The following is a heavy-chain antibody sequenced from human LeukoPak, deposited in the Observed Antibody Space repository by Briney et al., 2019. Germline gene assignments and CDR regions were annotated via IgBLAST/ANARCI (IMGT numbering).Heavy chain of an antibody. CDR3: ARGLTWELLRGVFDY. J-gene: IGHJ4*02. CDR1: GFTLSSYS. V-gene: IGHV3-21*01. CDR2: ISSSSSYI. Sequence: GGSLRLSCAASGFTLSSYSMNWVRQAPGKGLEWVSSISSSSSYIYYADSVKGRFTISRDNAKNSLYLQMNSLRAEDTAVYYCARGLTWELLRGVFDYWGQGTLVTVSS. D-gene: IGHD1-26*01.